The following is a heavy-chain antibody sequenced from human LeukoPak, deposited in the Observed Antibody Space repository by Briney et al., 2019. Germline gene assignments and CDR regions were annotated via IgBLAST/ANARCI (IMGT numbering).Heavy chain of an antibody. J-gene: IGHJ3*02. D-gene: IGHD1-26*01. Sequence: GGSLRLSCAASGSMFSKYCMHWVRQTPGKGLEWVAAVWNDGSDENYADSVKGRFTISSDNSKNTLYLQMNSLRAEDTAVYYCAYEIGRSQGAFDIWGQGTMIIVSS. CDR3: AYEIGRSQGAFDI. CDR1: GSMFSKYC. CDR2: VWNDGSDE. V-gene: IGHV3-33*06.